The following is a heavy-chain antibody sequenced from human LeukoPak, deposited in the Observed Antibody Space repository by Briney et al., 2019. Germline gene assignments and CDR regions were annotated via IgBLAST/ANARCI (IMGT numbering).Heavy chain of an antibody. D-gene: IGHD6-13*01. Sequence: KSGGSLRLSCTVSGFTFSDYYMSWVRQAPGKGLEWVSYISSSGSMLHYADSVEGGFTISRDNGKSSLYLQMSSLRVEDTAVYYCTRRPYSSSWYYFDYWGQGTLVTVSS. V-gene: IGHV3-11*04. CDR1: GFTFSDYY. CDR3: TRRPYSSSWYYFDY. CDR2: ISSSGSML. J-gene: IGHJ4*02.